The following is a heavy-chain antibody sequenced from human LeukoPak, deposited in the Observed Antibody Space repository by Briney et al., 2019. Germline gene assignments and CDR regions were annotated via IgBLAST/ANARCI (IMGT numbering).Heavy chain of an antibody. D-gene: IGHD1-26*01. CDR3: ARRLTFGPTFDW. Sequence: SGPTLVNPTPTLTLTFTFSGFSLNTDRVGVGWVRQPPGKALEWLAVIHFNDVTHYTPSLLGRLTITKDTSNNQVVLRLTDVTPVDTATYYCARRLTFGPTFDWWGQGMLVTVSS. CDR1: GFSLNTDRVG. CDR2: IHFNDVT. J-gene: IGHJ4*02. V-gene: IGHV2-5*01.